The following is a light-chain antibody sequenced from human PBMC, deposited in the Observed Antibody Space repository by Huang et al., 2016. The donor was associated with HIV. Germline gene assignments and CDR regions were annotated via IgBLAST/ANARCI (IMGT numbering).Light chain of an antibody. V-gene: IGKV1-39*01. Sequence: DIQMTQSPSSLSASVGDRVTITCRASQSISTYLNWYHQKPGKAPKLLIYAASSLQSGVPSGFSGSGSGTDFTLTISSLQPEDFATYYCQQSYSTPITFGQGTRLEIK. CDR2: AAS. CDR1: QSISTY. CDR3: QQSYSTPIT. J-gene: IGKJ5*01.